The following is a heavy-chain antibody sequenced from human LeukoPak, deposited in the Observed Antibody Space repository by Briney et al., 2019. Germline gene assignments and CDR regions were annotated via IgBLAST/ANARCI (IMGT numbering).Heavy chain of an antibody. D-gene: IGHD3-22*01. J-gene: IGHJ4*02. V-gene: IGHV1-3*01. CDR1: GYTFTSYA. Sequence: ASVKVSCKASGYTFTSYAMHWVRLAPGQRLEWMGWINAGNGNTKYSQKFQGRVTITRDTSASTAYMELSSLRSEDTAVYYCARSGIDYYDIPFDYWGQGTLVTVSS. CDR3: ARSGIDYYDIPFDY. CDR2: INAGNGNT.